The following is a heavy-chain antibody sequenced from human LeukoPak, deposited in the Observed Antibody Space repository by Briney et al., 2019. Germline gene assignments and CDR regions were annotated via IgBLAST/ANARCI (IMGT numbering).Heavy chain of an antibody. CDR3: AKDLSEGIAAAGSDY. D-gene: IGHD6-13*01. V-gene: IGHV3-23*01. CDR1: GFTFSSYA. J-gene: IGHJ4*02. Sequence: GGSLRLSCAASGFTFSSYAMSWVRQAPGKGLEWVSAISGSGGSTYYADSVKGRFTISRDNSKNTLYPQMNSLRAEDTAVYYCAKDLSEGIAAAGSDYWGQGTLVTVSS. CDR2: ISGSGGST.